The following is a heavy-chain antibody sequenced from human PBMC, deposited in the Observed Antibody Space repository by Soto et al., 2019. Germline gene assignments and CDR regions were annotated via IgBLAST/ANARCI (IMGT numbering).Heavy chain of an antibody. J-gene: IGHJ4*02. CDR1: GFTFTGYG. V-gene: IGHV1-3*01. Sequence: QVQLVQSAAEVMKPGASVKVSCQASGFTFTGYGLHWVRQAPGQRLEWMGWIHVDSGNTIFSQKFQGRVTISRDSSANTGYMELSSLRSEDTAVYYCAREFFHSESFDYWGQGTLVIVSS. D-gene: IGHD3-10*01. CDR3: AREFFHSESFDY. CDR2: IHVDSGNT.